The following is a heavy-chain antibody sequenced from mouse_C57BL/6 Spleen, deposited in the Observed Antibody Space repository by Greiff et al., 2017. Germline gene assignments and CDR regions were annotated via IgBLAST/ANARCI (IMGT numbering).Heavy chain of an antibody. Sequence: EVKLMESGEGLVKPGGSLKLSCAASGFTFSSYAMSWVRQTPEKRLEWVAYISSGGDYIYYADTVKGRFTISRDNARNTLYLQMSSLKSEDTAMYYCTRGYYGSSPYYYAMDYWGQGTSVTVSS. D-gene: IGHD1-1*01. V-gene: IGHV5-9-1*02. J-gene: IGHJ4*01. CDR1: GFTFSSYA. CDR3: TRGYYGSSPYYYAMDY. CDR2: ISSGGDYI.